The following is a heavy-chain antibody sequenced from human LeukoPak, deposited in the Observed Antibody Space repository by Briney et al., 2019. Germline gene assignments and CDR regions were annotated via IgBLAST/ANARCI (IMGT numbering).Heavy chain of an antibody. CDR3: ARTGGAAD. CDR1: GDSVSSNSAA. V-gene: IGHV6-1*01. Sequence: SQTLSLTCAISGDSVSSNSAAWNWIRQSPSRGLEWLGRTYYRSKWNKNYAVSVKSRITINQDTSKNQFSLQLSSVTPEDTAVYYCARTGGAADWGQGTLVTVSS. D-gene: IGHD1-14*01. J-gene: IGHJ4*02. CDR2: TYYRSKWNK.